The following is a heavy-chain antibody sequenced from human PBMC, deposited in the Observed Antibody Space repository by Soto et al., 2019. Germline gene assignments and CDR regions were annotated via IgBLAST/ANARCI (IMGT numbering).Heavy chain of an antibody. J-gene: IGHJ1*01. CDR3: ARGGTGTEGYFQH. Sequence: SVEVSCKXSINTFSSYAIGWVRQAPGQGLEWMGGSIPILGTANYAQKFQGRVTITADEATSTAYMELSSLRPEDTAVYYCARGGTGTEGYFQHWGQGTLVTVSS. CDR2: SIPILGTA. V-gene: IGHV1-69*13. CDR1: INTFSSYA. D-gene: IGHD1-1*01.